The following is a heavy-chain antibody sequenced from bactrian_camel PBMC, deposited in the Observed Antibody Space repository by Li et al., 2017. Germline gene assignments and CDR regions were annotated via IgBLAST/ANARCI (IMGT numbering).Heavy chain of an antibody. CDR2: IDSDDTT. CDR3: ASDSVGANDCYSGSWSARTFHN. J-gene: IGHJ4*01. D-gene: IGHD3*01. CDR1: GYISGSYC. Sequence: HVQLVESGGASVQSGGSLKLSCKVSGYISGSYCMGWFRQAPGKEREGVAAIDSDDTTNYADSVKGRFTLSKDNSKNSFYLQMNNLGPEDTAMYYCASDSVGANDCYSGSWSARTFHNWGQGTQVTVS. V-gene: IGHV3S53*01.